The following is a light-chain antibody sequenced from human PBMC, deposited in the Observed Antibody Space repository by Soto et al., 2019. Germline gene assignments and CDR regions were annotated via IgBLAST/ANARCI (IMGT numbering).Light chain of an antibody. V-gene: IGLV3-21*02. CDR2: DDS. CDR3: QVWDTSSDHYV. CDR1: NIGSKN. Sequence: SSELTQPPSVSVAPGQTARIACGGNNIGSKNLHWYQQKPGQAPVLVVYDDSDRPSGIPERFSGSNSGNTATLTISRVEAGDEADYYCQVWDTSSDHYVFGTGTKLTVL. J-gene: IGLJ1*01.